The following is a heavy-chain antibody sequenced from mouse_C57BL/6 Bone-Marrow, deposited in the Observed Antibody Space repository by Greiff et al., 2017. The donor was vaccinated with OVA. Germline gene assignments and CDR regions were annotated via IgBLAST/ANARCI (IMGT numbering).Heavy chain of an antibody. J-gene: IGHJ4*01. V-gene: IGHV1-26*01. CDR1: GYTFTDYY. CDR2: INPNNGGT. Sequence: EVQLQQSGPELVKPGASVKLSCKASGYTFTDYYMNWVKQSHGKSLEWIGDINPNNGGTSYNQKFKGKATLTVDKSSSTAYMELRSLTSEDSAVYYCAVNTTVVEYYAMDYWGQGTSVTVAS. D-gene: IGHD1-1*01. CDR3: AVNTTVVEYYAMDY.